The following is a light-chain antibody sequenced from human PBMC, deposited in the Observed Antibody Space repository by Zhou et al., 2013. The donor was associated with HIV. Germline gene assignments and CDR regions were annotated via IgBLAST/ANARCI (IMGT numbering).Light chain of an antibody. V-gene: IGKV2-30*01. CDR3: MQGSQRPPT. CDR2: KVS. CDR1: QSLVYYDGNTY. J-gene: IGKJ2*01. Sequence: VVMTQSPFSLSVPLGQPASMSCTSSQSLVYYDGNTYLNWYHQRPGQSPRRLMFKVSHRDSGVPERFSAGGSGSNFTLEIAGVESEDVGTYFCMQGSQRPPTFGQGTKLEIK.